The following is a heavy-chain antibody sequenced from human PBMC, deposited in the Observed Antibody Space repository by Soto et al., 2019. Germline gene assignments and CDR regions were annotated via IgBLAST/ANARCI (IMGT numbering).Heavy chain of an antibody. D-gene: IGHD4-17*01. CDR3: ARDEDGDYVRDNWFDP. J-gene: IGHJ5*02. Sequence: QVQLVQSGAEVKKPGASVKVSCKASGYTFTSYGISWVRQAPGQGLEWMGWISAYNGNTNYAQKLKGRVTMTTDTSTSTAYMELRSLRSDDTAVYYCARDEDGDYVRDNWFDPWGQGTLVTVSS. V-gene: IGHV1-18*01. CDR1: GYTFTSYG. CDR2: ISAYNGNT.